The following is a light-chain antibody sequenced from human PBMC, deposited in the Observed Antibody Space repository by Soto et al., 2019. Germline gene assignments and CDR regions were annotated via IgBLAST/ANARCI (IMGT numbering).Light chain of an antibody. CDR2: GSD. Sequence: QSALTQPPSVLGAPGETVTMSCTGSGSSFGAGYLVQWYQQLPGTAPRLLIYGSDDRPSGVPDRFSASVSGNSASLAITGLQTEDEAVYYRQADDTNLTEVFGPGTKVTGL. V-gene: IGLV1-40*01. J-gene: IGLJ1*01. CDR3: QADDTNLTEV. CDR1: GSSFGAGYL.